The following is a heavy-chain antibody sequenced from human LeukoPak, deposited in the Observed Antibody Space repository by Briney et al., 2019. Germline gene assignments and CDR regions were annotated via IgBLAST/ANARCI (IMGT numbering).Heavy chain of an antibody. CDR1: GFTFSSYG. CDR3: ARGGYTVTTYRVY. Sequence: GGSLRLSCAASGFTFSSYGMHWVRQAPGKGLEWVAFIRYDGSNKYYADSVKGRFTISRDNSKNTLYLQMNSLRAGDTAVYYCARGGYTVTTYRVYWGQGTLVTVSS. D-gene: IGHD4-17*01. J-gene: IGHJ4*02. CDR2: IRYDGSNK. V-gene: IGHV3-30*02.